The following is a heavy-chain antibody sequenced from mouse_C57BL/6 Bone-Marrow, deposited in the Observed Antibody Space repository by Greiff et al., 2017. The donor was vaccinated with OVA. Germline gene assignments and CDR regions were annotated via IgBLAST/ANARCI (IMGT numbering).Heavy chain of an antibody. CDR2: IYPGSGNT. CDR1: GYTFTDYY. V-gene: IGHV1-76*01. D-gene: IGHD1-1*01. Sequence: VQLQQSGAELVRPGASVKLSCKASGYTFTDYYINWVKQRPGQGLEWIARIYPGSGNTYYNEKFKGKATLTAEKSSSTAYMQLSSLTSEDSAVYFCARQDYGSPWYFDVWGTGTTVTVSS. J-gene: IGHJ1*03. CDR3: ARQDYGSPWYFDV.